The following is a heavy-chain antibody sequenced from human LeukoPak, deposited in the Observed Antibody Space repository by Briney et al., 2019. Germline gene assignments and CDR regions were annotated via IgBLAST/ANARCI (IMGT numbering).Heavy chain of an antibody. V-gene: IGHV3-48*01. J-gene: IGHJ4*02. CDR1: GFTFSNAW. CDR3: ARGTYASGNSY. Sequence: PGGSLRLSCAASGFTFSNAWMSWVRQAPGKGLEWISYISSTSTNIYYADSVKGRFTISRDNAKNSLYLQMSSLRAEDTAIYYCARGTYASGNSYWGQGTLVTVSS. D-gene: IGHD3-10*01. CDR2: ISSTSTNI.